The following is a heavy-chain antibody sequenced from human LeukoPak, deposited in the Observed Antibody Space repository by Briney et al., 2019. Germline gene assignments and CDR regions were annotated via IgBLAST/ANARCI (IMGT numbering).Heavy chain of an antibody. J-gene: IGHJ4*02. CDR3: ARDTMVRGVIIIFPLFDY. V-gene: IGHV1-18*01. CDR1: GYTFTSYG. Sequence: ASVKVSCKASGYTFTSYGISWVRQAPGQGLEWMGWISAYNGNTNYAQKLQGRVTMTTDTSTSTAYMGLRSLRSDDTAVYYCARDTMVRGVIIIFPLFDYWGQGTLVTVSS. D-gene: IGHD3-10*01. CDR2: ISAYNGNT.